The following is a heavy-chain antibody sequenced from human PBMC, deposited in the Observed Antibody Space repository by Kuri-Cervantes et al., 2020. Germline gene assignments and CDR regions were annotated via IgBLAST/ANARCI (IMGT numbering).Heavy chain of an antibody. CDR1: GFTFDDYA. Sequence: GGSLRLSCAASGFTFDDYAMHWVRQAPGKGLEWVSGISWNSGSIGYADSVKGRFTISRDNSKNTLYLQMNSLRAEDTAVYYCAKDPGGGYSYGPPPHYFDYWGQGTLVTVSS. J-gene: IGHJ4*02. V-gene: IGHV3-9*01. CDR3: AKDPGGGYSYGPPPHYFDY. D-gene: IGHD5-18*01. CDR2: ISWNSGSI.